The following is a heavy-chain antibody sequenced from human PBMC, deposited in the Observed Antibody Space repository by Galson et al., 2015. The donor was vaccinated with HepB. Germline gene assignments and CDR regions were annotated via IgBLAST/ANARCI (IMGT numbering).Heavy chain of an antibody. CDR3: AKDRQLEDLCYSYGMDV. CDR1: GFTFSSYG. Sequence: SLRLSCAASGFTFSSYGMRWVRQAPGKGLEWVADISYDGSNKYYADSVKGRFTISRDNSKNTLYLQMNSLRAEDTAVYYCAKDRQLEDLCYSYGMDVWGQGATVTVSS. CDR2: ISYDGSNK. D-gene: IGHD2-8*01. V-gene: IGHV3-30*18. J-gene: IGHJ6*02.